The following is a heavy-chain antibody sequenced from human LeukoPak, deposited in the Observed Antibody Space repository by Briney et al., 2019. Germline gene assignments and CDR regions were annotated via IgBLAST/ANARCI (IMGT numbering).Heavy chain of an antibody. CDR1: GFTFSSYG. D-gene: IGHD3-10*01. CDR3: ARGVYYYGSGSYYYYYYMDV. V-gene: IGHV3-30*02. J-gene: IGHJ6*03. CDR2: IRYDGSNK. Sequence: GGSLRLSCAASGFTFSSYGMHWVRQAPGKGLEWVAFIRYDGSNKYYADSVKGRFTISRDNSKNTLYLQMNSLRAEDTAVYYCARGVYYYGSGSYYYYYYMDVWGKGTTVTVSS.